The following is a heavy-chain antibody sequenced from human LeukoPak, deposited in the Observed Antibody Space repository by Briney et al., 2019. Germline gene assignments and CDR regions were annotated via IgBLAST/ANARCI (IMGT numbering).Heavy chain of an antibody. V-gene: IGHV3-23*01. Sequence: PGGSLRLSCAASGFTFSTYAMSWVRQAAGKGLEWVSAISHSGDRTYYADSVKGRFTISRDNSKNILYLQMNGLRAEDTALYYCAKDREGYYFDYWGQGTLVTVSS. D-gene: IGHD1-26*01. J-gene: IGHJ4*02. CDR2: ISHSGDRT. CDR3: AKDREGYYFDY. CDR1: GFTFSTYA.